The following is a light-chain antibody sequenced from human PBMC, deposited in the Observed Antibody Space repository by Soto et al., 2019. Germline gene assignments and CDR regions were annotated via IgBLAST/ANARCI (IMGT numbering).Light chain of an antibody. CDR1: QGIRSY. CDR2: RAS. CDR3: LQHNALPWT. V-gene: IGKV1-9*01. J-gene: IGKJ1*01. Sequence: DIQLTQSPSFLSASVGDRITITCRASQGIRSYLVWYQQRPGTAPKVLISRASRLHTGVPSRVSGSGSGTEFTLTITSLEPEDFATYYCLQHNALPWTFGQGTKVEI.